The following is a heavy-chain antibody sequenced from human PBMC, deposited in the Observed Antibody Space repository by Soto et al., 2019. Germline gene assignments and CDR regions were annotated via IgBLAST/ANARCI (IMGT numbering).Heavy chain of an antibody. J-gene: IGHJ5*02. D-gene: IGHD4-17*01. Sequence: SETLSLTCTVSGGSISIYYWSWIRQPPGKGLEWIGYIYYSGSTNYNPSLKSRVTISVDTSKNQFSLKLSSVTAAYTAVYYCARKTEGYGDYDNWFDPWGQGIQVTVSS. CDR1: GGSISIYY. V-gene: IGHV4-59*01. CDR2: IYYSGST. CDR3: ARKTEGYGDYDNWFDP.